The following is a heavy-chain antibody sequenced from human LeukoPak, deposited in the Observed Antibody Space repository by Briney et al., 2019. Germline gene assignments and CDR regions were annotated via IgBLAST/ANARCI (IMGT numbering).Heavy chain of an antibody. V-gene: IGHV3-21*01. Sequence: GGSLRLSCAASGFTLRSYGMSWVRQAPGKGLEWVSFISSSMISIHYADSVQGRFTISRDNARNILYLQMNSLRAEDTAVYYCARVYDVLTGGFDHWGQGALVTVSS. CDR3: ARVYDVLTGGFDH. CDR2: ISSSMISI. J-gene: IGHJ4*02. D-gene: IGHD3-9*01. CDR1: GFTLRSYG.